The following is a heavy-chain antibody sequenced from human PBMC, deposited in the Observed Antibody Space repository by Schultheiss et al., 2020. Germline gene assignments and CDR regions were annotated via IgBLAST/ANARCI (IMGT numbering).Heavy chain of an antibody. CDR3: ARNPGDDRDGYNYDACDI. J-gene: IGHJ3*02. Sequence: SETLSLTCTVSGGSISSGDYYWSWIRQPPGKGLEWIGYIYYSGSTNYNPSLKSRVTISVDTSKNQFSLKLSSVTAADTAVYYCARNPGDDRDGYNYDACDIWGPGTMVTVSS. CDR1: GGSISSGDYY. D-gene: IGHD5-24*01. V-gene: IGHV4-30-4*01. CDR2: IYYSGST.